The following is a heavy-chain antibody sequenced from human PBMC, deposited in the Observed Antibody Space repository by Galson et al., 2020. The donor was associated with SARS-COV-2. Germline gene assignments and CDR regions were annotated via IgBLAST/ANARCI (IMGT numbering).Heavy chain of an antibody. CDR1: GGSISSNNW. Sequence: SQTLSLTCVVSGGSISSNNWWSWVRQPPGKGLEWIGEIYHTGTTNDNPSLESRLIISVDKSKNQFSLRLTSVTAADTAGYYCARDGAGVAAGTWALSSWGQGTLGTVSS. CDR2: IYHTGTT. V-gene: IGHV4-4*02. J-gene: IGHJ5*02. CDR3: ARDGAGVAAGTWALSS. D-gene: IGHD6-13*01.